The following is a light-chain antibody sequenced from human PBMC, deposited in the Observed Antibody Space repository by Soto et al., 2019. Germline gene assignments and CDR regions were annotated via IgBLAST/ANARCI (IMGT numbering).Light chain of an antibody. CDR1: QTVTNRY. J-gene: IGKJ4*01. Sequence: EIVLTQSPGTLSLSPGERVTLSCRASQTVTNRYFAWYQHRRGQAPRLVIYGTSNRATGVPDRFSGSGSGTDFSLTIARLEPEDFAVYFCQQYASSITFGGGTKVEFK. V-gene: IGKV3-20*01. CDR3: QQYASSIT. CDR2: GTS.